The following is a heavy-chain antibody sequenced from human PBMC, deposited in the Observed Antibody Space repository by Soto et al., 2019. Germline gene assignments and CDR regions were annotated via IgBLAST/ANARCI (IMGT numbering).Heavy chain of an antibody. V-gene: IGHV5-51*01. CDR1: GYSFTSYW. D-gene: IGHD4-17*01. CDR2: IYPGDSDT. CDR3: ARVPYGDYDRYWFDP. J-gene: IGHJ5*02. Sequence: PGESLKISCKGSGYSFTSYWIGWVRQMPGKGLEWMGIIYPGDSDTRYSPSFQGQVTISADKSISTAYLQWSSLKASDTAMYYCARVPYGDYDRYWFDPWGQGTLVTVSS.